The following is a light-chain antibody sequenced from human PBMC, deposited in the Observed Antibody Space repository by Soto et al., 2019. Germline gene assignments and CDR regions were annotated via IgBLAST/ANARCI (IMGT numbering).Light chain of an antibody. J-gene: IGKJ4*01. Sequence: DIQMTQSPSTLSASVGDRVTITCRASQSVTSRLAWYQQKPGKAPKLLIYGASNLESGVPSRFNGSGSGTECTLTISSLQPDEYATYYCQQYNRYSLTFGGGTTVEIK. CDR1: QSVTSR. CDR2: GAS. CDR3: QQYNRYSLT. V-gene: IGKV1-5*01.